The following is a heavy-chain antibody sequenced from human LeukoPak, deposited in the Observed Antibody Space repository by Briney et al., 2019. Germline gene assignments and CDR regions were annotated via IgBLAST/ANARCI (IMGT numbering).Heavy chain of an antibody. J-gene: IGHJ4*02. D-gene: IGHD2-15*01. V-gene: IGHV4-34*01. CDR1: GGSFSGYY. Sequence: SETLSITCAVYGGSFSGYYWSWIRQPPGKGLEWIGEINHSGSTNYNPSLKSRVTISVDTSKNQFSLKLSSVTAADTAVYYCARGPTLGYCSGGSCYVPGYFDYWGQGTLVTVSS. CDR2: INHSGST. CDR3: ARGPTLGYCSGGSCYVPGYFDY.